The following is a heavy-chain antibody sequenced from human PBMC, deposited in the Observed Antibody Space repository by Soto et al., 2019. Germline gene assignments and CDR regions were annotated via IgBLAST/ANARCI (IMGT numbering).Heavy chain of an antibody. CDR2: IRSKTDGGTT. CDR3: STGFDI. Sequence: EVQLVESGGGLVKPGASLRLSCAASGFIFKDAWMSWVRQAPGKGLEWVGLIRSKTDGGTTDYAAPVKGRFTISRDDSENTLYLQINSLKTEDTAMYYCSTGFDIGGQGTLVTVSS. V-gene: IGHV3-15*01. D-gene: IGHD3-9*01. J-gene: IGHJ4*02. CDR1: GFIFKDAW.